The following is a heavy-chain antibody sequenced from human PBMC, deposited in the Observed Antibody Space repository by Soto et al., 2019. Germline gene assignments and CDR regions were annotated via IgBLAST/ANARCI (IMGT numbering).Heavy chain of an antibody. V-gene: IGHV3-15*07. CDR3: NPTYYDFWSGDAFDI. D-gene: IGHD3-3*01. J-gene: IGHJ3*02. CDR2: IKSKTDGGTT. CDR1: GFTFSNAW. Sequence: PGGSLRLSCAASGFTFSNAWMNWVRQAPGKGLEWVGRIKSKTDGGTTDYAAPVKGRFTISRDDSKNTLYLQMNSLKTEDTAVYYCNPTYYDFWSGDAFDIWGQGTMVTVSS.